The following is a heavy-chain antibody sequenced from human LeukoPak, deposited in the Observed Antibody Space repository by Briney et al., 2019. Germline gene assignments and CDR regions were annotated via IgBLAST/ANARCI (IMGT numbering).Heavy chain of an antibody. J-gene: IGHJ4*02. V-gene: IGHV3-66*01. Sequence: GGSLRLSCAASGFTVSSNYMSWVRQAPGKGLEWVSVIYSGGSTYYADSVKGRFTISRDNSKNTLYLQLNSLRAEETAVYYCARDMTTVTTGDYWGQGTLVTVSS. CDR2: IYSGGST. D-gene: IGHD4-17*01. CDR1: GFTVSSNY. CDR3: ARDMTTVTTGDY.